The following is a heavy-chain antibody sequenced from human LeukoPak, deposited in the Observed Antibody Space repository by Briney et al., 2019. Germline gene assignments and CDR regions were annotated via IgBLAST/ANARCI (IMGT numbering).Heavy chain of an antibody. J-gene: IGHJ3*02. CDR1: GFTFSSYS. CDR2: TRNEANIYTT. V-gene: IGHV3-72*01. CDR3: ASPVGATTVRAFDI. Sequence: GGSLRLSCAASGFTFSSYSMNWVRQAPGKGLEWVGRTRNEANIYTTKYAASVKGRFTISRDDSKNSLYLQMNSLKTEDTAVYYCASPVGATTVRAFDIWGQGTMVTVSS. D-gene: IGHD1-26*01.